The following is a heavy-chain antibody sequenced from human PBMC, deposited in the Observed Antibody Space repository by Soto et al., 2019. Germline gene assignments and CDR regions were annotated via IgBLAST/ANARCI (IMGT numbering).Heavy chain of an antibody. J-gene: IGHJ5*02. CDR2: IYYSGST. CDR1: GGSISSGDYY. CDR3: ARAAYDDFWSGKNWFDP. V-gene: IGHV4-30-4*01. D-gene: IGHD3-3*01. Sequence: QVQLQESGPGLVKPSQTLSLTCTVSGGSISSGDYYWSWIRQPPGKGLEWIGYIYYSGSTYYNPSLKTQLTISVDTAKNPFSLKRSSVTAADTAVYYCARAAYDDFWSGKNWFDPWGQGTLVTVSS.